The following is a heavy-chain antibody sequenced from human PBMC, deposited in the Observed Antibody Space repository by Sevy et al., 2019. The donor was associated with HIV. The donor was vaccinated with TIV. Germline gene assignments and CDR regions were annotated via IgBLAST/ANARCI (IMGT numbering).Heavy chain of an antibody. V-gene: IGHV3-21*01. J-gene: IGHJ6*02. Sequence: GGSLRLSCAASGFTFSSYSMNWVRQAPGKGLEWVSSISSSSSYIYYADSVKGRFTISRDNDKNSLYLQMNSLRAEDTAVYYCAREGYYGSGSYRPDVWGQGTTVTVSS. CDR1: GFTFSSYS. D-gene: IGHD3-10*01. CDR3: AREGYYGSGSYRPDV. CDR2: ISSSSSYI.